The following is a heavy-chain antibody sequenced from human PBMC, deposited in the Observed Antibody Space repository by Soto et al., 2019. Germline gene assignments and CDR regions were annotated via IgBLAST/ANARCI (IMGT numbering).Heavy chain of an antibody. D-gene: IGHD5-12*01. Sequence: GGSLRLSCAASGFTFSSYAMSWVRQAPGKGLEWVSAISGSGGSTYYADSVKGRFTISRDNSKNTLYLQMNSLRAEDTAVYYCAKGTTVDIVATRGYWGQGTLVTVSS. J-gene: IGHJ4*02. V-gene: IGHV3-23*01. CDR3: AKGTTVDIVATRGY. CDR1: GFTFSSYA. CDR2: ISGSGGST.